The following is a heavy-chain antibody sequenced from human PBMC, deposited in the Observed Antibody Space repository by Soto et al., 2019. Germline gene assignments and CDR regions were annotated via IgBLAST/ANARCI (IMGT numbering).Heavy chain of an antibody. D-gene: IGHD4-4*01. Sequence: LVESGGGVAQPGRSLRLSCATSGFTFSHSGMHWVRQAPGKGPEWVGIIWNDGTTTYYADSVKGRFTISRDNSKNTLYLQMNSLRDEDTAVYYCVRDGSHYDVDFWGQGTLVTVSS. CDR2: IWNDGTTT. V-gene: IGHV3-33*01. CDR3: VRDGSHYDVDF. J-gene: IGHJ4*02. CDR1: GFTFSHSG.